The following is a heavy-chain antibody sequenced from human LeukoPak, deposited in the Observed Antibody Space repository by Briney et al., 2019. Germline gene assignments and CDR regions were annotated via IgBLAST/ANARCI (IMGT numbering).Heavy chain of an antibody. CDR1: GFTFSSYA. Sequence: PGGSLRLSCVASGFTFSSYAMSWVRQAPGKGLEWVSGITYSGSSALYAESVKGRFTISRDNSDNTLYLQMNNLRVEDTAVYYCAKGDQAKRDRLLENEYWGQGTLVTVSS. V-gene: IGHV3-23*01. J-gene: IGHJ1*01. CDR3: AKGDQAKRDRLLENEY. CDR2: ITYSGSSA. D-gene: IGHD3-3*01.